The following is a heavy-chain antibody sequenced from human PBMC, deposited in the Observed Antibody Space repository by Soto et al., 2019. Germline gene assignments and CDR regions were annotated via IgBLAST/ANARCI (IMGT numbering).Heavy chain of an antibody. CDR2: INHSGST. V-gene: IGHV4-34*01. Sequence: QVQLQQWGAGLLKPSETLSLTCAVYGGSFSGYYWSWIRQPPGKGLEWIGEINHSGSTNYNPSLTVRVTISVDTSKNQFSLKLSSVAAADTAVYYCARWIQWSSSSTRCGPWGQGSLVTVSS. CDR3: ARWIQWSSSSTRCGP. D-gene: IGHD6-6*01. J-gene: IGHJ5*02. CDR1: GGSFSGYY.